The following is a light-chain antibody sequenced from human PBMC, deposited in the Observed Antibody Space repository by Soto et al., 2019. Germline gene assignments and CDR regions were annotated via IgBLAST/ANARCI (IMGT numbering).Light chain of an antibody. J-gene: IGLJ1*01. CDR2: HVT. V-gene: IGLV2-14*03. CDR3: NSYTSHNPRLYG. Sequence: QSVLTQPASVSGSPGQSIPIFCTGKRSDVGHSDAVFWFQHHPGKPPNLIIYHVTSRPSGISNRFSGSKSGNTASLVISGLQAEAEADYYRNSYTSHNPRLYGFGTGTNVTVL. CDR1: RSDVGHSDA.